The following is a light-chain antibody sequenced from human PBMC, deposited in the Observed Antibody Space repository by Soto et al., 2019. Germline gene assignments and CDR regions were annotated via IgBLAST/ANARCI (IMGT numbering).Light chain of an antibody. Sequence: QSALTQPASVSGSPGQAITISCTGTSSDIGGYNYVSWYQQHPGKAPKLIIHDVSNRPSGVSDRFSGSKSGNTASLTISGLQAEDEGDYYCSSYTSSSTGVFGGGTKVTVL. V-gene: IGLV2-14*01. CDR3: SSYTSSSTGV. J-gene: IGLJ2*01. CDR2: DVS. CDR1: SSDIGGYNY.